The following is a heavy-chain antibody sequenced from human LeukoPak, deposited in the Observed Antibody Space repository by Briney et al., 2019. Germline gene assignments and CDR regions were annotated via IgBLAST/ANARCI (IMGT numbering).Heavy chain of an antibody. Sequence: SETLSLTCTVSGGSISSYYWSWIRQPPGKGLEWIGYIYTSGSTNYNPSLKSRVTISVDTSKNQFSLKLSSVTAADAAVYYCARQVSGWYDYWGQGALVTVSS. V-gene: IGHV4-4*09. CDR1: GGSISSYY. CDR3: ARQVSGWYDY. J-gene: IGHJ4*02. CDR2: IYTSGST. D-gene: IGHD6-19*01.